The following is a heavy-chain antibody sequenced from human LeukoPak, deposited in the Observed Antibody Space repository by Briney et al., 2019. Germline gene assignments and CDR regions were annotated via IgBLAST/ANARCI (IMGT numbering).Heavy chain of an antibody. CDR3: AKEPGIAVAGTLFDY. Sequence: GRSLRLSCAASGFTFDDYAMHWVRHAPGKGLEWVSGISWNSGSIGYADSVQGRFTISRDNAKNSLYLQMNSLRAEDTALYYCAKEPGIAVAGTLFDYWGQGTLVTVSS. CDR1: GFTFDDYA. CDR2: ISWNSGSI. D-gene: IGHD6-19*01. J-gene: IGHJ4*02. V-gene: IGHV3-9*01.